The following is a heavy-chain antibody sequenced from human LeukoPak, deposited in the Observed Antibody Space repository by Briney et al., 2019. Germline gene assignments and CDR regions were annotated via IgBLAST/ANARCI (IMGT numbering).Heavy chain of an antibody. CDR1: GFTFSSYG. V-gene: IGHV3-48*02. CDR3: VSPLIAAAGTTV. J-gene: IGHJ3*01. CDR2: ITSSGTI. Sequence: GGSLRLSCAASGFTFSSYGMNWARQAPGKGLEWLSHITSSGTIYYADSVRGRFTISRGNAENSLYLQMNSLRDEDTGVYYCVSPLIAAAGTTVWGQGTMVTVSS. D-gene: IGHD6-13*01.